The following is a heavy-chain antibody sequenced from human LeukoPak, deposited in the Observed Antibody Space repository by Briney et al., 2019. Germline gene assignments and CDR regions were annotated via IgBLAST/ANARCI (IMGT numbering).Heavy chain of an antibody. CDR3: ARDPCSSTSCPKNWFDP. CDR1: GYTFTSYG. V-gene: IGHV1-18*01. D-gene: IGHD2-2*01. Sequence: ASVKVSCKASGYTFTSYGISWVRQAPGQGLEWMGWISAYNGNTNYAQKLPGRVTMTTDPSTSTAYMELRSLRSDDTAVYYCARDPCSSTSCPKNWFDPWGQGTLVTVSS. CDR2: ISAYNGNT. J-gene: IGHJ5*02.